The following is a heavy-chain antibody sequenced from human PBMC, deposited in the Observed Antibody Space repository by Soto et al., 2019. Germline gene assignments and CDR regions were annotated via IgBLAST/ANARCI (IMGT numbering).Heavy chain of an antibody. CDR1: GFTFSSYS. V-gene: IGHV3-48*02. CDR2: ISSSSSTI. J-gene: IGHJ6*02. Sequence: GGSLRLSCAASGFTFSSYSMNWVRQAPGKGLEWVSYISSSSSTIYYADSVKGRFTISRDNAKNSLYLQMNSLRDEDTAVYYCARDGSYYDILTGYYIETAYYGMDVWGQGTTVTVSS. D-gene: IGHD3-9*01. CDR3: ARDGSYYDILTGYYIETAYYGMDV.